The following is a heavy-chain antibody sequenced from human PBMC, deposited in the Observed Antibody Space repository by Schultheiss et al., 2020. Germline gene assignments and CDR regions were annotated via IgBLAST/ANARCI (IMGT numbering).Heavy chain of an antibody. J-gene: IGHJ4*02. CDR3: ARRGYRNHFDY. CDR2: INHSGST. V-gene: IGHV4-34*01. CDR1: GFTVSSNY. D-gene: IGHD5-18*01. Sequence: GSLRLSCAASGFTVSSNYMSWVRQAPGKGLEWIGEINHSGSTNYNPSLKSRVTISVDTSKNQFSLKLSSVTAADTAVYYCARRGYRNHFDYWGQGTLVTVSS.